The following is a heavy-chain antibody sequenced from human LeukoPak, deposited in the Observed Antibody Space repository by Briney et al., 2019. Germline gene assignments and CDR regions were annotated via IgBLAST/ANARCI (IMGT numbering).Heavy chain of an antibody. CDR1: GYTFTSYG. J-gene: IGHJ4*02. Sequence: ASVKVSCKASGYTFTSYGISWVRQAPGQGLEWMGWISAYNGNTNYAQKLQGRVTMTTDTSTSTAYTELRSLRSDDTAVYYCARVPLGWFGEFDEYYFDYWGQGTLVTVSS. CDR2: ISAYNGNT. D-gene: IGHD3-10*01. CDR3: ARVPLGWFGEFDEYYFDY. V-gene: IGHV1-18*01.